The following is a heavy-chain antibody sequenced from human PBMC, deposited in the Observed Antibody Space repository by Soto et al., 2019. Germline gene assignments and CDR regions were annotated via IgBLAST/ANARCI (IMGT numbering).Heavy chain of an antibody. J-gene: IGHJ5*02. CDR1: GGTFSSYA. D-gene: IGHD2-15*01. V-gene: IGHV1-69*01. CDR3: ARVPYCSGGSCCSSWFDP. Sequence: QVQLVQSGAEVKKPGSSVKVSCKASGGTFSSYAISWVRQAPGQGLEWMGGIIPIFGTANYAQKFQGRVTITADESTSTAYMELSSLRSEDTAVYYCARVPYCSGGSCCSSWFDPWGQGTLVTVSS. CDR2: IIPIFGTA.